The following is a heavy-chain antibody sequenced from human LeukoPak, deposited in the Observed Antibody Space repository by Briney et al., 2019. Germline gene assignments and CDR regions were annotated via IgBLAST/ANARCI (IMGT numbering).Heavy chain of an antibody. CDR1: GYTFSGYY. CDR3: ARMVYSSGSVGDY. D-gene: IGHD3-22*01. Sequence: GASLKVSCKASGYTFSGYYMHWVRQAPGQGLERMGWIDPNSGGTNFAQRFQGRVTMTRDTSISTSYMEMSRPRSDDTAVYYCARMVYSSGSVGDYWGQGTLVTVSS. CDR2: IDPNSGGT. J-gene: IGHJ4*02. V-gene: IGHV1-2*02.